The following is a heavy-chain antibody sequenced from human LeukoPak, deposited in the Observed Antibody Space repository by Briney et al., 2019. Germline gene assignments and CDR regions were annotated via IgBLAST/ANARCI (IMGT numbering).Heavy chain of an antibody. J-gene: IGHJ4*02. Sequence: ASVKVSCKASGYSFRSYYINWARQAPGQGLEWMGLINPGGDYTKYAQTFQGRVTMTRDTSTNTVYVHLSSLRSEDTAIYYCAREGSRSSLGGYGYWGQGTLVTVSS. CDR1: GYSFRSYY. CDR2: INPGGDYT. CDR3: AREGSRSSLGGYGY. V-gene: IGHV1-46*01. D-gene: IGHD6-6*01.